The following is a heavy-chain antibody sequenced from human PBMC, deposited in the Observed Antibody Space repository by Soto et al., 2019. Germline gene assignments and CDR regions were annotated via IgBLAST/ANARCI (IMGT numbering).Heavy chain of an antibody. CDR1: GFSLSTSGLG. CDR3: AHRDLITFGGLIAAFDY. D-gene: IGHD3-16*02. Sequence: QITLKESGPTLVKPTQTLTLTCTFSGFSLSTSGLGVGWIRQPPGKALEWLALIYWDDDKRYSPSLKSRLTLTKDTSKNQVVLRMTNMDPVDTATYYCAHRDLITFGGLIAAFDYWGQGTLVTVSS. V-gene: IGHV2-5*02. CDR2: IYWDDDK. J-gene: IGHJ4*02.